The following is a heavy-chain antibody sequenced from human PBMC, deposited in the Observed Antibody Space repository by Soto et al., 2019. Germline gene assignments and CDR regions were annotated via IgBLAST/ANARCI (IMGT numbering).Heavy chain of an antibody. Sequence: GESLKVSCKVSGYSFISYWIGWVRQLLGKGLEWMGIIYPGDSDTRYSPSFQGQVTISADKSISTAYLQWSSLKASDTAMYYCARRAYLQGVRAFDIWGQGSMVTVSS. CDR3: ARRAYLQGVRAFDI. V-gene: IGHV5-51*01. J-gene: IGHJ3*02. D-gene: IGHD1-1*01. CDR1: GYSFISYW. CDR2: IYPGDSDT.